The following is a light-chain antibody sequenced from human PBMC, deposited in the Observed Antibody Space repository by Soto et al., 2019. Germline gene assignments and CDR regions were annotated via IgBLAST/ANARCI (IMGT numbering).Light chain of an antibody. CDR3: QQDYNLPWT. J-gene: IGKJ1*01. Sequence: EIFFSQSPATLSLSPGDRATLSCRASQFMSSNYLSWYQQKPGQAPRLLIYGASTRATGIPDRFSGSGSETDFTLTISSLQPEDFAVYYCQQDYNLPWTFGHGTKVDIK. CDR1: QFMSSNY. V-gene: IGKV3D-7*01. CDR2: GAS.